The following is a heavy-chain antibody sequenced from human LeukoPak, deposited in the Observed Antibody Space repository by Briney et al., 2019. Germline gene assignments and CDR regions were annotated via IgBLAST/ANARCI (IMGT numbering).Heavy chain of an antibody. CDR1: GGSISSSGSFY. CDR2: IYSSGST. Sequence: SETLSLTCTVSGGSISSSGSFYWSWIRQPPGKGLEWIGYIYSSGSTNYNPSLNSRVTMSVDTSKNQFSLKLSSVTAADTAVYYCARVKSWSGYNALDYWGQGALVTVSS. V-gene: IGHV4-61*01. CDR3: ARVKSWSGYNALDY. J-gene: IGHJ4*02. D-gene: IGHD3-3*01.